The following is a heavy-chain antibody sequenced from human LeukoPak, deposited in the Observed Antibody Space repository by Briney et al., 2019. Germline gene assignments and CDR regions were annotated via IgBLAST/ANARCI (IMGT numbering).Heavy chain of an antibody. V-gene: IGHV3-9*03. CDR1: GFTFDDYG. Sequence: PGGSLRLSCAASGFTFDDYGMSWVRQAPGKGLEWVSGISWNSGSIGYADSVKGRFTISRDNAKNSLYLQMNSLRAEDMALYYCAKARDYGGNAGSFDYWGQGTLVTVSS. CDR3: AKARDYGGNAGSFDY. CDR2: ISWNSGSI. J-gene: IGHJ4*02. D-gene: IGHD4-23*01.